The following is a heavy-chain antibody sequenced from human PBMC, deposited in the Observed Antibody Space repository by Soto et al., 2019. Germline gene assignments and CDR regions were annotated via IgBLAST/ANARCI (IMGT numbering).Heavy chain of an antibody. CDR3: ARDPIPTQGIAAVGKFDP. CDR2: INDSGST. CDR1: GGSMSGRNW. V-gene: IGHV4-4*02. D-gene: IGHD6-13*01. Sequence: QAQLQESGPGLVKPSGTLSITCAVSGGSMSGRNWWSWVRQPPGKGLQWIGEINDSGSTKYNPSLKSRVTISIDKSKNQFSLKLKSVTAADTAVYYCARDPIPTQGIAAVGKFDPWGQGTQVIVSS. J-gene: IGHJ5*02.